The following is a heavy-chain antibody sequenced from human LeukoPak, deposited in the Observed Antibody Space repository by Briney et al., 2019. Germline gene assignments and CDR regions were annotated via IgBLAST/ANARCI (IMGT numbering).Heavy chain of an antibody. CDR2: ISYDGSNK. V-gene: IGHV3-30*04. CDR1: GFTFSSYA. CDR3: ARAGDFWSGYYDY. Sequence: GGSLRLSCAASGFTFSSYAMHWVRQAPGKGLEWVAVISYDGSNKYYADSVKGRFTISRDNSKNTLYLQMNSLRAEDTAVYYCARAGDFWSGYYDYWGQGTLVTVSS. D-gene: IGHD3-3*01. J-gene: IGHJ4*02.